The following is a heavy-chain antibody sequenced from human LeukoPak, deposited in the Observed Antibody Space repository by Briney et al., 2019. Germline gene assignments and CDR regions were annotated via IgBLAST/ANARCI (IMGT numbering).Heavy chain of an antibody. CDR1: GFTFSSYS. D-gene: IGHD4-17*01. Sequence: PGGSLRLSCAASGFTFSSYSMNWVRQAPGKGLEWVSYISSSSTIYYADSVKGRFTISRDNAKNSLYLQMNSLRDEDTAVYYCARSYGDYFPFDYWGQGTLVTVSS. CDR2: ISSSSTI. J-gene: IGHJ4*02. CDR3: ARSYGDYFPFDY. V-gene: IGHV3-48*02.